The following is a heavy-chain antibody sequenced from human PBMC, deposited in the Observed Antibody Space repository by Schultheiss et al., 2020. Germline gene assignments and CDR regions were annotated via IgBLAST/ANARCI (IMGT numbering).Heavy chain of an antibody. J-gene: IGHJ4*02. CDR1: GFTFSSYD. Sequence: GGSLRLSCAASGFTFSSYDMHWVRQATGKGLEWVSAIGTAGDTYYPGSVKGRFTISRENAKNSLYLQMNSLRAGDTAVYYCARGTYSSGWYYFDYWGQGTLVTVSS. V-gene: IGHV3-13*01. CDR3: ARGTYSSGWYYFDY. CDR2: IGTAGDT. D-gene: IGHD6-19*01.